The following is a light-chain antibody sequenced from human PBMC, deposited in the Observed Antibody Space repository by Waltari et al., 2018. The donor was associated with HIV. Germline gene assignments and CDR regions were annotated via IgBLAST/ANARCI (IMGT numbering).Light chain of an antibody. J-gene: IGLJ1*01. CDR1: RSDVGNYNY. V-gene: IGLV2-23*02. Sequence: QSALTQPASVSGSPGQSITISCTGTRSDVGNYNYGSWYQQHPGKAPKLMIYDVSKRPSGVSNRFSGSKSGNTASLTISVLQAEDEADYYCCSYAGSSTFVFGTGTKVTVL. CDR2: DVS. CDR3: CSYAGSSTFV.